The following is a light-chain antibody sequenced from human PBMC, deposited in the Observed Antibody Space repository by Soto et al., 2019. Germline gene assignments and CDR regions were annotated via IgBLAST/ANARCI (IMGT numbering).Light chain of an antibody. CDR3: SSYTSSSLGVV. Sequence: QSVLTQPASVSGSPGQSITISCTGTSSDVGGYNYVSWYQQYPGKAPKLMIYDVSGRPSGVSNRFSGSKSGNTASLTISGLQAEDEADHYCSSYTSSSLGVVFGGGTKLTVL. V-gene: IGLV2-14*03. J-gene: IGLJ2*01. CDR1: SSDVGGYNY. CDR2: DVS.